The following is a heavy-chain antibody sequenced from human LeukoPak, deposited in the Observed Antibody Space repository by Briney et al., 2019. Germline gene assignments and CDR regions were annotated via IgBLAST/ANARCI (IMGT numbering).Heavy chain of an antibody. CDR1: GYTFTSYY. J-gene: IGHJ3*02. Sequence: ASVKVSCKASGYTFTSYYMHWVRQAPGQGLEWMGIINPSGGSTSYAQKFQGRVTMTRDTSTSTVYMELSSLRSEDTAVYYCARGDYGDYVRDASDIWGQGTMVTVSS. D-gene: IGHD4-17*01. CDR3: ARGDYGDYVRDASDI. CDR2: INPSGGST. V-gene: IGHV1-46*01.